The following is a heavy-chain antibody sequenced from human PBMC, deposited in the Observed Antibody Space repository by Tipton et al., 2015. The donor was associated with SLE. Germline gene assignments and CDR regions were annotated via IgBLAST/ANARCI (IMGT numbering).Heavy chain of an antibody. CDR2: AYTDGKT. J-gene: IGHJ2*01. D-gene: IGHD2-8*01. Sequence: LRLSCTVSGGSISSGGYYWSWIRQPAGKGLEWIGRAYTDGKTNYNPSLKSRVTISVDTSKNHFSLKLSSVTAADTAVYYCVRASPGVWCFDLWGRGSLVTVSS. V-gene: IGHV4-61*02. CDR3: VRASPGVWCFDL. CDR1: GGSISSGGYY.